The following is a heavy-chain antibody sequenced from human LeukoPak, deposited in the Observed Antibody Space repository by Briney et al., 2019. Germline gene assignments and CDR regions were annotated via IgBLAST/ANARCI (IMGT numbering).Heavy chain of an antibody. CDR3: AREDPQTTVPEGMDV. D-gene: IGHD4-17*01. J-gene: IGHJ6*02. CDR1: GGSISFYY. Sequence: SETLSLTCTVSGGSISFYYWSWLRQSPGKGLVWIGYLYYSGTTNYNPSLKRRVTISVDTSKNQFSLQLRSVTAADTAVYYCAREDPQTTVPEGMDVWGQGTTVTVSS. CDR2: LYYSGTT. V-gene: IGHV4-59*13.